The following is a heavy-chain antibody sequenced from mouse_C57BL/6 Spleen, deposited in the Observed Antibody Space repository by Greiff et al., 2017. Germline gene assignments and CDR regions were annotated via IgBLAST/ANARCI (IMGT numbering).Heavy chain of an antibody. CDR1: GYTFTSSW. V-gene: IGHV1-64*01. D-gene: IGHD2-13*01. J-gene: IGHJ3*01. Sequence: VQLQQPGAELVKPGASVKLSCKASGYTFTSSWMHWVKQRPGQGLEWIGMIHPNSGSTNYNEKFKSKATLTVDKSSSTAYMQLSSLTSEDSAVYYCSRSDDFTWFAYWGQGTLVTVSA. CDR3: SRSDDFTWFAY. CDR2: IHPNSGST.